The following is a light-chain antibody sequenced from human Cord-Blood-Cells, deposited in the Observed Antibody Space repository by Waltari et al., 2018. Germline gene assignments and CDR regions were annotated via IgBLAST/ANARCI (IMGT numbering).Light chain of an antibody. CDR3: QQSYSTPIT. CDR1: QSISSY. J-gene: IGKJ5*01. CDR2: AAS. Sequence: DIQMTQSPSSLSASVGDRATLTCRASQSISSYLNWYQQKPGKAPKLLIYAASSLQSGVPSRFSGSGSGTDFTLTISSLQPEDFVTYYCQQSYSTPITFGQGTRLEIK. V-gene: IGKV1-39*01.